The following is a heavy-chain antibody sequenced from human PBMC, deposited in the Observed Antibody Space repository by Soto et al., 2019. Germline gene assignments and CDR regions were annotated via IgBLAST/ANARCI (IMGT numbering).Heavy chain of an antibody. CDR2: IYWDDDK. D-gene: IGHD4-17*01. CDR1: GFSLSTSGVG. J-gene: IGHJ3*02. V-gene: IGHV2-5*02. CDR3: AHRLHHDDGDRYDAFDI. Sequence: QITLKESGPTLVKPTQTLTLTCTFSGFSLSTSGVGVGWIRQPPGKALEWLALIYWDDDKRYSPSLKSRLTITKDTSKNQVVLTMTNMDPVDTATYYCAHRLHHDDGDRYDAFDIWGQGTMVTVSS.